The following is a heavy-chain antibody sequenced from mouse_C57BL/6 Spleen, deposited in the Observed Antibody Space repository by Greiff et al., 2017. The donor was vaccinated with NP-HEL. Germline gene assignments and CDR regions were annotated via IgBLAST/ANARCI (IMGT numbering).Heavy chain of an antibody. V-gene: IGHV3-6*01. CDR3: AREGPTVVVDY. J-gene: IGHJ2*01. CDR2: ISYDGSN. CDR1: GYSITSGYY. D-gene: IGHD1-1*01. Sequence: ESGPGLVKPSQSLSLTCSVTGYSITSGYYWNWIRQFPGNKLEWMGYISYDGSNNYNPSLKNRISITRDTSKNQFFLKLNSVTTEDTATYYCAREGPTVVVDYWGQGTTLTVSS.